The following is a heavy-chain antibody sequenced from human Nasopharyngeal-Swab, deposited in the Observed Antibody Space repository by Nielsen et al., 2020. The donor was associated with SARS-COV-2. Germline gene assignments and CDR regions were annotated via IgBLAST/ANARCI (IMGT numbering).Heavy chain of an antibody. V-gene: IGHV7-4-1*02. J-gene: IGHJ4*02. CDR3: ARLGPKNYFHN. CDR1: GYTFINYA. Sequence: VKVSCKTSGYTFINYAMNWVRQAPGQGLEFLGWIDTNTGDATYARDFAGRFVFSLDTSVSTAYLQISSLKADDTAVYYCARLGPKNYFHNWGQGTLVTVSS. CDR2: IDTNTGDA.